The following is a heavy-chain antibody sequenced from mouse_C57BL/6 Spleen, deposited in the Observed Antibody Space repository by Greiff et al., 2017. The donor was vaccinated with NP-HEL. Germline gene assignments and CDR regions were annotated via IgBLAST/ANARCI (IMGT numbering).Heavy chain of an antibody. D-gene: IGHD1-1*01. J-gene: IGHJ2*01. CDR1: GYTFTSYW. Sequence: QVQLQQPGAELVKPGASVKLSCKASGYTFTSYWMHWVKQRPGQGLEWIGMIHPNSGSTNYNEKLKSKATLTVDKSSSTAYMQLSSLTSEDAAVYYCARRRDDYGSSSFDDWGQGTTLTVSS. CDR2: IHPNSGST. V-gene: IGHV1-64*01. CDR3: ARRRDDYGSSSFDD.